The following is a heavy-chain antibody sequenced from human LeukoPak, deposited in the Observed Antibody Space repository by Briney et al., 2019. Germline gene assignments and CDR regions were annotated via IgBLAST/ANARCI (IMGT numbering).Heavy chain of an antibody. CDR3: ARDWSSTPSHFDY. D-gene: IGHD2-2*01. CDR1: GYTFTSYG. V-gene: IGHV1-18*01. J-gene: IGHJ4*02. CDR2: ISAYTGNT. Sequence: ASVKVSCKAAGYTFTSYGVTWVRQAPGQGLEWMGWISAYTGNTNYAQKFQGRVTITRDTSASTAYMELSSLRSEDTAVYYCARDWSSTPSHFDYWGQGTLVTVSS.